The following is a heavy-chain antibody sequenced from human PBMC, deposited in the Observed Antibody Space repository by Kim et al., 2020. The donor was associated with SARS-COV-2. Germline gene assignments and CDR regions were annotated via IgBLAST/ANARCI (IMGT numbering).Heavy chain of an antibody. D-gene: IGHD6-19*01. CDR1: GFTFSRYA. J-gene: IGHJ4*02. Sequence: GGSLRLSCAASGFTFSRYAMNWVRQAPGKGLECVAVISYDGDNKYYADSVKGRFTISRDNSKNTLYLQMNSLRPEDTAVYYCARAKGCDHWGQGTLATVS. V-gene: IGHV3-30-3*01. CDR2: ISYDGDNK. CDR3: ARAKGCDH.